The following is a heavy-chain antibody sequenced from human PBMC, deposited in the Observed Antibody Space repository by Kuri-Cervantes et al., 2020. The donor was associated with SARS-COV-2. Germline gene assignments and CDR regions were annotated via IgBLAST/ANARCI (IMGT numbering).Heavy chain of an antibody. CDR1: GYTFTSYG. V-gene: IGHV1-18*01. D-gene: IGHD4-17*01. CDR3: ARVEEYGDSYYYYYGMDV. Sequence: ASVKVPCKASGYTFTSYGISWVRQAPGQGLEWMGWISAYNGNTNYAQKLQGRVTMTTDTSTSTAYMELRSLRSDDTAVYYCARVEEYGDSYYYYYGMDVWGQGTTVTVSS. CDR2: ISAYNGNT. J-gene: IGHJ6*02.